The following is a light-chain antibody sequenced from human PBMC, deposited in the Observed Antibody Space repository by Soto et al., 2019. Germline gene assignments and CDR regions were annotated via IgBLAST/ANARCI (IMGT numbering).Light chain of an antibody. V-gene: IGKV1-5*01. CDR1: QSIRSW. Sequence: DIQMTQSPSTLSASVGDRVTITCRASQSIRSWLAWYQQKPGKAPKVLIYDASSLESGVPSRLSGSGSGTEFTLTISSLQPDDFATYYCQHNNGYSWTFGQGTKVDIK. CDR2: DAS. CDR3: QHNNGYSWT. J-gene: IGKJ1*01.